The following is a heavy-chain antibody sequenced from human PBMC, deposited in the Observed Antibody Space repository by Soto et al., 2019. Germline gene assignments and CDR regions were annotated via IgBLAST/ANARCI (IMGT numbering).Heavy chain of an antibody. V-gene: IGHV4-4*02. CDR1: GGSISSSNW. Sequence: QVQLQESGPGLVKPSGTLSLTCAVSGGSISSSNWWSWVRQPPGKGLEWIGEIYHSGSTNYNPSLKGAATIAVEKSQDQCSLKLSSVTAADTAVYYCAREDYGSGSYYTLYGMDVWGQGTTVTVSS. CDR2: IYHSGST. J-gene: IGHJ6*02. D-gene: IGHD3-10*01. CDR3: AREDYGSGSYYTLYGMDV.